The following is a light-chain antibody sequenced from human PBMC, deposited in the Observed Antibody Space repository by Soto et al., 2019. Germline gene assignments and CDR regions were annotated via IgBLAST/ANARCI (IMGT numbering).Light chain of an antibody. CDR2: GAS. CDR1: QSVSRN. CDR3: QQYGSSLGVT. J-gene: IGKJ4*01. V-gene: IGKV3-20*01. Sequence: DILMTQSPATLSVSPGEGATLSCRARQSVSRNLAWYQQKPGQAPRLLIYGASSRATGIPDRFSGSGSGTDFTLTISRLEPEDFAVYYCQQYGSSLGVTFGGGTKVDIK.